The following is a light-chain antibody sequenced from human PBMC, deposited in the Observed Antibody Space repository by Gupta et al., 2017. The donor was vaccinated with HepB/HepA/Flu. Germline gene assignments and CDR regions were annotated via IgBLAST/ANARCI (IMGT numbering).Light chain of an antibody. CDR1: SSNIGAGYD. V-gene: IGLV1-40*01. J-gene: IGLJ1*01. Sequence: QSVLTQPPSVSGAPGPTATISCTGSSSNIGAGYDVHWYQQLPGTAPKLLIYGNSNRPSGVPDRFSGSKSGTSASLAITGLQAEDEADYYCQSYDSSLSYVLGTGTKVTVL. CDR2: GNS. CDR3: QSYDSSLSYV.